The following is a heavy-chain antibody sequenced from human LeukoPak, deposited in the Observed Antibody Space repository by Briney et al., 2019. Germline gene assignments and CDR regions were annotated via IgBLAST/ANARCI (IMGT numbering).Heavy chain of an antibody. CDR3: ARVISSGLYYFDY. Sequence: SETLSLTCAVYGGSFSGYYWSWIRQPPGKGLEWIGEINHSGSTNYNPSLKSRVTISVDTSKNQFSLKLSSVTAADTAVYYCARVISSGLYYFDYWGQGTLVTVSS. CDR1: GGSFSGYY. J-gene: IGHJ4*02. V-gene: IGHV4-34*01. D-gene: IGHD6-19*01. CDR2: INHSGST.